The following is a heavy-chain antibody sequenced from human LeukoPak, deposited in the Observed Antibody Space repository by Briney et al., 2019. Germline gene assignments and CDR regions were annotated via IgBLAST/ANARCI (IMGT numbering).Heavy chain of an antibody. Sequence: SQTLSLTCAVSGGSISSGGYSWSWIRQPPGRGLEWIGYIYHSGSTYYNPSLKSRVTISVDRSKNQFSLKLSSVTAADTAVYYCARGYCSSTSCEGAFDIWGQGTMVTVSS. V-gene: IGHV4-30-2*01. CDR2: IYHSGST. CDR3: ARGYCSSTSCEGAFDI. D-gene: IGHD2-2*01. CDR1: GGSISSGGYS. J-gene: IGHJ3*02.